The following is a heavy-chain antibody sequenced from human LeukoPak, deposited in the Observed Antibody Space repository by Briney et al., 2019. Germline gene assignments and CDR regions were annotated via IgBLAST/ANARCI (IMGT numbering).Heavy chain of an antibody. V-gene: IGHV3-23*01. D-gene: IGHD2/OR15-2a*01. CDR2: ISGSGGST. Sequence: GGSLRLSCAASGFTFSSYGMSWVRQAPGKGLEWVSVISGSGGSTYYADSVRGRFTISRDNSKNTLYLQMNSLRAEDTAVYYCAKLLLRAFDIWGQGTIVTVSS. CDR1: GFTFSSYG. J-gene: IGHJ3*02. CDR3: AKLLLRAFDI.